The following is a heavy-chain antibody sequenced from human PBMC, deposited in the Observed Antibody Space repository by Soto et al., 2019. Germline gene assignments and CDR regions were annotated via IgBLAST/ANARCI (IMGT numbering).Heavy chain of an antibody. CDR1: GVSISSHDL. Sequence: QVQLQESGPGLVMPSGTLSLTCAVSGVSISSHDLWTWVRQPPGKGLEWIGDSHQSGNTNYNSSLASRVTISVDKSKNQFSLKLTSVTVADTAVYYCATRDSSRFYWGQGTLVTVSS. CDR2: SHQSGNT. V-gene: IGHV4-4*02. CDR3: ATRDSSRFY. D-gene: IGHD6-13*01. J-gene: IGHJ4*02.